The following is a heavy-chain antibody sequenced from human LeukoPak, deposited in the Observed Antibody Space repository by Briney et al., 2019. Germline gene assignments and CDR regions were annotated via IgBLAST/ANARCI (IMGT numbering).Heavy chain of an antibody. CDR3: VRVGYVAGSEYLDY. D-gene: IGHD6-19*01. CDR1: GCTFSDHF. J-gene: IGHJ4*02. Sequence: GGSLRLSCVVSGCTFSDHFLDWVRQAPGKGLEWVGRSRNKAKSYTTEYAASVKGRFTISRDDSKNSLYLQMNSLKTEDTAVYYCVRVGYVAGSEYLDYWGQGTLVNVSS. V-gene: IGHV3-72*01. CDR2: SRNKAKSYTT.